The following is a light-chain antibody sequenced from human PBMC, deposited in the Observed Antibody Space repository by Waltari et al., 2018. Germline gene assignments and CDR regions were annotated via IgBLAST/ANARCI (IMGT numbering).Light chain of an antibody. CDR2: AAS. V-gene: IGKV3-20*01. CDR3: QQYVRLPVT. CDR1: QSVRGT. J-gene: IGKJ1*01. Sequence: EIVLTQSPGTLSLSPGERATLSCRASQSVRGTLAWYQQKPGQPPRLLIYAASIRATGIPDRFSGSGSGTDFTLTISRLEPEDFAVYYCQQYVRLPVTFGQGTKVEIK.